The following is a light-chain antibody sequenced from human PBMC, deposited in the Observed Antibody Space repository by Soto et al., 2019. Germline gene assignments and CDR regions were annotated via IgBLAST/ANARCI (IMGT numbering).Light chain of an antibody. CDR1: QSVASN. CDR2: GAS. CDR3: QQYNNWPLT. Sequence: EIVMTQSPATLSVSPGERATLSCRASQSVASNFAWYQQKPGQAPRLLIYGASTRATGIPARFSGSGSGTDFTLTISSLQSEDFAVYYCQQYNNWPLTFVGGTRVEI. J-gene: IGKJ4*01. V-gene: IGKV3-15*01.